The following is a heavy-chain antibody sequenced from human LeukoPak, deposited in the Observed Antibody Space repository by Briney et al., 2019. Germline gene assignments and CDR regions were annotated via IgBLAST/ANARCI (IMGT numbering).Heavy chain of an antibody. CDR1: AFTFSSYS. CDR2: VRYDGSNK. V-gene: IGHV3-33*08. Sequence: GGSLRLSCAASAFTFSSYSMNWVRQTPGKGLEWVAAVRYDGSNKYYADSVKGRLTISRDNSKNTLYLQMNSLRAEDTAVYYCARTGGRDGYGFDYWGQGTLVTVSP. CDR3: ARTGGRDGYGFDY. D-gene: IGHD5-24*01. J-gene: IGHJ4*02.